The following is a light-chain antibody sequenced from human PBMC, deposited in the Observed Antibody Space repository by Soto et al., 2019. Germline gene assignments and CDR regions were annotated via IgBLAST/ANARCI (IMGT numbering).Light chain of an antibody. Sequence: DIQMTQSPSSLSASVGDRVTITCRASQGIRNDLGWYQQKPGKAPKRLIYAASSLQSGVPSRFSVSGSGIEITLTSSSLQPEDFATYCCLPHNSYPPGLTFGGGTKVEIK. CDR2: AAS. CDR3: LPHNSYPPGLT. V-gene: IGKV1-17*01. J-gene: IGKJ4*01. CDR1: QGIRND.